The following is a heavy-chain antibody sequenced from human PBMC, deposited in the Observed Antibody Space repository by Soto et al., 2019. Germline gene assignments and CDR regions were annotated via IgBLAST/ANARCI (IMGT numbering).Heavy chain of an antibody. V-gene: IGHV1-2*04. D-gene: IGHD5-12*01. CDR3: ATACRDGYNCLDY. CDR1: GYTFTVYY. CDR2: INPNSGGT. J-gene: IGHJ4*02. Sequence: EASVKVSCKASGYTFTVYYIHWVRQAPGQGLEWMGWINPNSGGTNYAQKFQGWVTMTRDTSISTAYMELSRLTSDDTAVYYCATACRDGYNCLDYWGQGTLVTVSS.